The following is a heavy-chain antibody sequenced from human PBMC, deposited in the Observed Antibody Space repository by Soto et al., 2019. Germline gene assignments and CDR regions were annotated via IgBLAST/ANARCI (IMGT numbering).Heavy chain of an antibody. D-gene: IGHD4-17*01. J-gene: IGHJ5*02. CDR3: ARDGDEEANFDP. Sequence: QVQLMQSGAEVKKPGASVKVSCKASGYTFTNYGISWVRQAPGQGLEWMGWINGYNGYTNYAQKFQGRVTMATDTTTNTSSMELRSLRSDDPAIYYCARDGDEEANFDPWGQGTLVTVSS. CDR1: GYTFTNYG. CDR2: INGYNGYT. V-gene: IGHV1-18*01.